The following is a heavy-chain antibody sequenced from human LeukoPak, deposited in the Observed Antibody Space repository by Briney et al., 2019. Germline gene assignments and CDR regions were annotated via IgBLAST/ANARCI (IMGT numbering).Heavy chain of an antibody. CDR2: IYYSGST. J-gene: IGHJ6*02. CDR1: GASISSDY. D-gene: IGHD1-26*01. Sequence: ASETLSLTCTVSGASISSDYWSWIRQPPGKGLEWIGYIYYSGSTNYNPSLKSRATISVDTSKKQFSLKLSSVTAADTAVYYCARRSLVRTVGYYYGMDVWGQGTTVTVSS. V-gene: IGHV4-59*08. CDR3: ARRSLVRTVGYYYGMDV.